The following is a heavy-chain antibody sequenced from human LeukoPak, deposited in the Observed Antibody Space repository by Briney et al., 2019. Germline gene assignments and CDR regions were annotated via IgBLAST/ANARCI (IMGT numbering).Heavy chain of an antibody. V-gene: IGHV4-39*01. D-gene: IGHD1-1*01. CDR2: IYYHENT. CDR3: ARRAYSAAYWKHFDY. J-gene: IGHJ4*02. CDR1: GGSISSSSDY. Sequence: SETLSLTCTVSGGSISSSSDYWGWIRQAPGKGLEWIGSIYYHENTYYNSSLKSRVTISVDTSNNQFSLKLNSVTAADTAVYFCARRAYSAAYWKHFDYWGQGTLVTVSS.